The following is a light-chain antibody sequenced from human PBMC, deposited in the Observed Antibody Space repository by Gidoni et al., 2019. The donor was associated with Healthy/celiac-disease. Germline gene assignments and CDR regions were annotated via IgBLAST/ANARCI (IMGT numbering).Light chain of an antibody. Sequence: ELVLTQSPATRSVSPGERATLSCRASQSVRSHLAWYQQKPGQAPRLLIYGASTRATGIPARFSGSGYGTEFTLTISSLQSEDCAVYYCQQYNNWPPYTFGQGTKLEIK. V-gene: IGKV3-15*01. J-gene: IGKJ2*01. CDR3: QQYNNWPPYT. CDR1: QSVRSH. CDR2: GAS.